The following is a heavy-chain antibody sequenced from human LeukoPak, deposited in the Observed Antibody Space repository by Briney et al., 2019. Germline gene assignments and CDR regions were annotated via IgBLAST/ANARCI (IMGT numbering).Heavy chain of an antibody. V-gene: IGHV4-30-2*01. CDR1: GGSISSGGSIGSFY. J-gene: IGHJ4*02. Sequence: SETLSLTCTVSGGSISSGGSIGSFYWSWIRQPPGKGLEWIGYIYHSGSTYYNPSLKSRVTISVDRSKNQFSLKLSSVTAADTAVYYCARSFYDPPRYFDYWGQGTLVTVSS. D-gene: IGHD2/OR15-2a*01. CDR3: ARSFYDPPRYFDY. CDR2: IYHSGST.